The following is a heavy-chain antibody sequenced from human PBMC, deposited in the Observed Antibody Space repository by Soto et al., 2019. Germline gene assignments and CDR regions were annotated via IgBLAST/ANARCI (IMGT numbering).Heavy chain of an antibody. Sequence: EVQLVQSGAEVKKPGESLKISCKGSGYSFTTYWIGWVLPMPGKGLEWMGIIFPYDSDTRYIPSFQGQVTFSVDKSINTASLQWSSLTFSATAMYYCARQGSYYGPIFDYWGQGNLVSVSS. D-gene: IGHD3-10*01. V-gene: IGHV5-51*01. CDR2: IFPYDSDT. CDR3: ARQGSYYGPIFDY. CDR1: GYSFTTYW. J-gene: IGHJ4*02.